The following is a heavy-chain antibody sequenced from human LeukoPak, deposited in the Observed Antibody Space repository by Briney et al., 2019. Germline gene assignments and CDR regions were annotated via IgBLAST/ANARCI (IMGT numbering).Heavy chain of an antibody. CDR1: GFTFRNHW. J-gene: IGHJ4*02. V-gene: IGHV3-74*01. D-gene: IGHD3-3*02. CDR3: ARDGILGSHDC. Sequence: GGSLRLSCAASGFTFRNHWMHWVRQTPGKGLVWVSHINNDGSGTSYADSVKGRFTITRDNAKNTLFLQMNSLRAEDTAVYYCARDGILGSHDCWGQGTLVTVSS. CDR2: INNDGSGT.